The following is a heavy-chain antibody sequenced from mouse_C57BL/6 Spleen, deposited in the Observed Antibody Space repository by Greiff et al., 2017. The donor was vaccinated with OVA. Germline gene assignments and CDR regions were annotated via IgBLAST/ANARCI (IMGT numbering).Heavy chain of an antibody. CDR2: ISDGGSYT. CDR3: ARDGDYYGSPAWFAY. Sequence: EVQRVESGGGLVKPGGSLKLSCAASGFTFSSYAMSWVRQTPEKRLEWVATISDGGSYTYYPDNVKGRFTISRDNAKNNLYLQMSHLKSEDTAMYYCARDGDYYGSPAWFAYWGQGTLVTVSA. J-gene: IGHJ3*01. D-gene: IGHD1-1*01. CDR1: GFTFSSYA. V-gene: IGHV5-4*01.